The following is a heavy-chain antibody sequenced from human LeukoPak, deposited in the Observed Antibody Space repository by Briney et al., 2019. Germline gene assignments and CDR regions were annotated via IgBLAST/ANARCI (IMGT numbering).Heavy chain of an antibody. D-gene: IGHD3-22*01. CDR2: IHHSGSS. V-gene: IGHV4-38-2*02. Sequence: SETLSLTCTVSGDSISSSYYWGWIRQPPGRGLEWIGSIHHSGSSYYNPSLKRRVTISVDTSKNQVSLKLSSVTAADTAVHYCARYYDGSGSPRFDPWGQGTLVTVSS. J-gene: IGHJ5*02. CDR3: ARYYDGSGSPRFDP. CDR1: GDSISSSYY.